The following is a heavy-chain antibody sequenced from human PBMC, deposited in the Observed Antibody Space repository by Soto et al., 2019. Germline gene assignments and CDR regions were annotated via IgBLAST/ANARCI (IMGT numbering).Heavy chain of an antibody. J-gene: IGHJ5*02. V-gene: IGHV4-30-4*01. D-gene: IGHD2-2*01. CDR2: IYYSGST. CDR1: GGSISSGDYY. CDR3: ARSEGYCSSTSCWFDP. Sequence: SETLSLTCTVSGGSISSGDYYWSWIRHPPGKGLEWIGYIYYSGSTYYNPSLKSRVTISVDTSKNQFSLKLSSVTAADTAVYYCARSEGYCSSTSCWFDPWGQGTLVTVSS.